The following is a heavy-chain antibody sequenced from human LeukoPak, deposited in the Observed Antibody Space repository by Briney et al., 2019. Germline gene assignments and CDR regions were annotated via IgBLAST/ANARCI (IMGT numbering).Heavy chain of an antibody. CDR3: ARRRVAGTFDD. V-gene: IGHV4-34*01. Sequence: SETLSLTCAVYGGSFSGYYWSWIRQPPGKGLEWIGEINHSGSTNYNPSLKSRVTISVDTSKNQFSLKLSSVTAADTAVYYCARRRVAGTFDDWGQGTLVTVSS. J-gene: IGHJ4*02. CDR1: GGSFSGYY. D-gene: IGHD6-19*01. CDR2: INHSGST.